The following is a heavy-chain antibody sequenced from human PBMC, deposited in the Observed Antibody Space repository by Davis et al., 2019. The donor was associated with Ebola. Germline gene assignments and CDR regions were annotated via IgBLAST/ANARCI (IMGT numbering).Heavy chain of an antibody. CDR2: ISSSGSTI. CDR1: GFTFSSYW. V-gene: IGHV3-48*02. CDR3: ARGYSSSSNHYGMDV. D-gene: IGHD6-6*01. Sequence: GESLKISCAASGFTFSSYWMNWVRQAPGKGLEWVSYISSSGSTIYYADSVKGRFTISRDNAKNSLYLQMNSLRDEDTAVYYCARGYSSSSNHYGMDVWGQGTTVTVSS. J-gene: IGHJ6*02.